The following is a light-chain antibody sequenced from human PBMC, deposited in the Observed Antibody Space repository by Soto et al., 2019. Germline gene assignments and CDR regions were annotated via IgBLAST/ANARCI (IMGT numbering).Light chain of an antibody. CDR3: SSYSGTNYHYV. V-gene: IGLV2-8*01. Sequence: QSVLNPPASVSGSPGQSLTISYTRKSSDFGGYNYVSWYQQHPGKAPKLMIYEVSERPSGVPDRFSGSKSGNTASLTVSGLQADDEADYYCSSYSGTNYHYVFGTGTKVTVL. CDR2: EVS. J-gene: IGLJ1*01. CDR1: SSDFGGYNY.